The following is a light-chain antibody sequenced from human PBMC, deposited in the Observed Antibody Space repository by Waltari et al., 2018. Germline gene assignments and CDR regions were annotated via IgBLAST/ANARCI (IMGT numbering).Light chain of an antibody. CDR2: GAS. CDR1: QSIGSK. Sequence: ETVVTQSPATLSVSPGERVTLSCRTSQSIGSKLAWYQQKPGQSPRLLIYGASIRATGIPARCSGSGAETECTLTISSLQSEDFAVYYCQQYNNWPPGTFGQGTKVEI. J-gene: IGKJ1*01. V-gene: IGKV3-15*01. CDR3: QQYNNWPPGT.